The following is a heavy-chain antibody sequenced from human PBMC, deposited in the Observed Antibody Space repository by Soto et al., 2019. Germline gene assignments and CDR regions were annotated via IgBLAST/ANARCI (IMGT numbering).Heavy chain of an antibody. CDR2: FYYSGST. Sequence: QVQLQESGPGLVKPSQTLSLTCTVSGGSISSGGYYWSWIRQHPGKGLEWIGYFYYSGSTYYNPSLKSRVTISVDTSKNQFSLQLSSVTAADTAVYYCARAYCSGGSCYPFDYWGQGTLVTVSS. V-gene: IGHV4-31*03. D-gene: IGHD2-15*01. CDR1: GGSISSGGYY. J-gene: IGHJ4*02. CDR3: ARAYCSGGSCYPFDY.